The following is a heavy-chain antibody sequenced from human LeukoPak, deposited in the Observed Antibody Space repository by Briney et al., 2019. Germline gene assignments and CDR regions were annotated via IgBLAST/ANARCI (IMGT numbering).Heavy chain of an antibody. D-gene: IGHD3-3*01. Sequence: ASVKVSCKASGFTFTSYDINWVRQATGQGLEWMGWMNPNGGNTGYAQKFQGRVTMTRNTSISTAYMELSSLRSEDTAVYYCARGGITYYDFWSGYNYYYGMDVWGQGTTVTASS. CDR3: ARGGITYYDFWSGYNYYYGMDV. CDR2: MNPNGGNT. J-gene: IGHJ6*02. V-gene: IGHV1-8*01. CDR1: GFTFTSYD.